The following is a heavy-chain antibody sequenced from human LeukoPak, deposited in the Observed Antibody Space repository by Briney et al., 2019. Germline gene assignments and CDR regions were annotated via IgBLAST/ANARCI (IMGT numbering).Heavy chain of an antibody. D-gene: IGHD5-12*01. V-gene: IGHV3-21*01. CDR3: ARVMWMGWYFDS. Sequence: GGSLRLSCAASGFTFSSYSMNWVRQAPGKGLEWVSSISSSGSYIYYADSVKGRFTISRDNAKNSLYLQMNSLRADDTAVYYCARVMWMGWYFDSWGQGTLVTVSS. CDR2: ISSSGSYI. J-gene: IGHJ4*02. CDR1: GFTFSSYS.